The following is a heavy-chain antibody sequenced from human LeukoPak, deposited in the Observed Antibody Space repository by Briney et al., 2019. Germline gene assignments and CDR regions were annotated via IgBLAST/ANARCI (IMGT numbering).Heavy chain of an antibody. J-gene: IGHJ4*02. D-gene: IGHD1-26*01. CDR1: GFTFSSYG. CDR3: AKEGGSYPSNEGLDY. CDR2: IRYDGSNK. V-gene: IGHV3-30*02. Sequence: PGGSLRLSCAASGFTFSSYGMHWVRQAPGKGLEWVAFIRYDGSNKYYADSVKGRFTISRDNSKNTLYLQMNSLRAEDTAVYYCAKEGGSYPSNEGLDYWGQGTLVTVSS.